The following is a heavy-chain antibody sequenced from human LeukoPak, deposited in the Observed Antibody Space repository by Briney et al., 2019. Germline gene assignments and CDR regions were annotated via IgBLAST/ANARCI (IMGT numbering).Heavy chain of an antibody. V-gene: IGHV3-30*18. Sequence: GGSLRLSCAASGFTFNSYGMHWVRQAPGKGLEWVAVISHDGSNKYYADSVKGRFTISRDNSKNTLYLQMNSLKAEDTVVYYCAKDRDGYNRAFDYWGQGTLVTVSS. CDR2: ISHDGSNK. J-gene: IGHJ4*02. CDR3: AKDRDGYNRAFDY. CDR1: GFTFNSYG. D-gene: IGHD5-24*01.